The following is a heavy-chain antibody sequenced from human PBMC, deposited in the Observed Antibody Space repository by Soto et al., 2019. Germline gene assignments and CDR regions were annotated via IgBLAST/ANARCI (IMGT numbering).Heavy chain of an antibody. CDR1: GFTFSSYA. CDR2: ITVGGGAT. V-gene: IGHV3-23*01. D-gene: IGHD6-13*01. Sequence: GGSLRLSCAASGFTFSSYAMTWVRQAPGKGLEWVSFITVGGGATDYGDSVKGRFTISRDNSKNTLYLELNGLRAEDTALYYCAKDIAAAGTGSYYFYSGMDVWGQGTTVTVSS. CDR3: AKDIAAAGTGSYYFYSGMDV. J-gene: IGHJ6*02.